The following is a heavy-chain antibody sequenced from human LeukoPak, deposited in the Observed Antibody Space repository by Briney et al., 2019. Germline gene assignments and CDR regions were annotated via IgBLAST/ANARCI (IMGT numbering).Heavy chain of an antibody. CDR3: ARGPERGSSPYYHYGMDV. V-gene: IGHV3-72*01. J-gene: IGHJ6*02. D-gene: IGHD1-26*01. CDR2: TRVKGNSYTT. CDR1: GFSFSGHY. Sequence: GGSLRLSCAASGFSFSGHYMDWVRQAPGKGLEWVGRTRVKGNSYTTEYAASVKGRFTVSRDDSKNSVDLQMNSLRIEDTAVYYCARGPERGSSPYYHYGMDVWGQGTTVTVSS.